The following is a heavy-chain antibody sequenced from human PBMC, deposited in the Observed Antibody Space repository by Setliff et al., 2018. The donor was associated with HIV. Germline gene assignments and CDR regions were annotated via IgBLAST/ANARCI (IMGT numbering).Heavy chain of an antibody. Sequence: SETLSLTCTVSGGSISSSSYYWGWIRQPPGKGLEWIGSLYYSGSTYYNPSLKSRVTMSVDTSKNQFSLKLSSVTAADTAVYYCARRIAPGWWGGNSGDAFDLWAKGQWSPSPQ. D-gene: IGHD2-21*02. CDR1: GGSISSSSYY. V-gene: IGHV4-39*01. CDR2: LYYSGST. J-gene: IGHJ3*01. CDR3: ARRIAPGWWGGNSGDAFDL.